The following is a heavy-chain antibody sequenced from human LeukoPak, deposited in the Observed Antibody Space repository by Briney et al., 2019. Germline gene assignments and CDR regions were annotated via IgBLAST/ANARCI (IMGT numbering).Heavy chain of an antibody. D-gene: IGHD2-2*01. Sequence: VASVKVSCKASGYTFTSHDINWVRQASEQGFEWMGWMNPNSGNTGYPQKFQGRVTITRNTSISTAYMELSSLRSEDTAVYYCVRVKSSNTSHRLYYFDYWGQGTLVTVSS. V-gene: IGHV1-8*03. CDR3: VRVKSSNTSHRLYYFDY. J-gene: IGHJ4*02. CDR2: MNPNSGNT. CDR1: GYTFTSHD.